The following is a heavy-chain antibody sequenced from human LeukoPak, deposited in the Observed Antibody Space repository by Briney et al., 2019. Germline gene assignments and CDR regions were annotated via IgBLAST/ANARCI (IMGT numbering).Heavy chain of an antibody. J-gene: IGHJ4*02. D-gene: IGHD3-22*01. Sequence: SETLSLTCAVYGGSFSGYYWSWIRQPPGKGLEWIGEINHSGSTNYNPSLKSRVTISVDTSKNQFSLKLSSVTAADTAVYYCATMYYYDSSGQTPFAYWGQGTLVTVSS. CDR3: ATMYYYDSSGQTPFAY. CDR1: GGSFSGYY. CDR2: INHSGST. V-gene: IGHV4-34*01.